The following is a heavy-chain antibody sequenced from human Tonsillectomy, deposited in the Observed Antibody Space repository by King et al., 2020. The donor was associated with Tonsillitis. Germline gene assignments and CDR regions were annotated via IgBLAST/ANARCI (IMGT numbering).Heavy chain of an antibody. CDR3: ARDGGSYYDSSGYYYEGPPLGY. CDR1: GFTFSSYG. D-gene: IGHD3-22*01. J-gene: IGHJ4*02. V-gene: IGHV3-33*08. Sequence: VQLVESGGGVVQPGRSLRLSCAASGFTFSSYGMHWVRQAPGKGLEWVAVIWYDGSNKYYADSVKGRFTISRDNSKNTLYLQMNSLRAEDTAVYYCARDGGSYYDSSGYYYEGPPLGYWGQGTLVTVSS. CDR2: IWYDGSNK.